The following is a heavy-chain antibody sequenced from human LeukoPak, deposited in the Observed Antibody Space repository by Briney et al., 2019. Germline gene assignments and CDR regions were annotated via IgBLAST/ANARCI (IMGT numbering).Heavy chain of an antibody. J-gene: IGHJ4*02. Sequence: SQTLSLTCSVSGGSISSGSYYWSWIRQRAGKGLEWIGRIYTSGSTNYNPSLKSRVTISVDTSKNQFSLKLSSVTAADTAVYYCARDPALDGYNYFDYWGQGTLVTVSS. D-gene: IGHD5-24*01. CDR1: GGSISSGSYY. CDR3: ARDPALDGYNYFDY. CDR2: IYTSGST. V-gene: IGHV4-61*02.